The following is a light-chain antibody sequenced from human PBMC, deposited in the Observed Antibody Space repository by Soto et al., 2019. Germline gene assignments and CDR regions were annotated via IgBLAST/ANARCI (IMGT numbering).Light chain of an antibody. CDR3: QQYGSSPLIT. V-gene: IGKV3-20*01. Sequence: EIVLTQSPGTLSWSPMEIAALSFMASQSVSSSYLAWYQQKPGQAPRLLIYGASSRATGIPDRFSGSGSGTDFTLTISRLEPEDFAVYYCQQYGSSPLITFGQGTRLEIK. J-gene: IGKJ5*01. CDR1: QSVSSSY. CDR2: GAS.